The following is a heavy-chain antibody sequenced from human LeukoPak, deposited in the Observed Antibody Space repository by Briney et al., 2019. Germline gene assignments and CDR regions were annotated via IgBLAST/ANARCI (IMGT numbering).Heavy chain of an antibody. Sequence: GGSLRLSCAASGFTFCSYAMHWVRQAPGKGLEWVAVISYDGSNKYYADSVKGRFTISRDNSKNTLYLQMNSLTAEDTAVYYCARDWVLAAGLIYYFEYWGQGTLVTVSS. CDR3: ARDWVLAAGLIYYFEY. CDR1: GFTFCSYA. V-gene: IGHV3-30*04. J-gene: IGHJ4*02. CDR2: ISYDGSNK. D-gene: IGHD6-13*01.